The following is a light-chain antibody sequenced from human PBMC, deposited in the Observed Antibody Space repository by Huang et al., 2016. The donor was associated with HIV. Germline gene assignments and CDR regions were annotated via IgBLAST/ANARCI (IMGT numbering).Light chain of an antibody. Sequence: DIQMTQSPSSLSASVGYRVIITCRASQSIIKYLNWYQQMPGKAPKLLIYGASTLQDGVSSRFSGSGSGTEFTLTISSLQPEDAAMYYCQQSYRIPRTFGQGTSLEI. CDR1: QSIIKY. J-gene: IGKJ2*02. CDR3: QQSYRIPRT. CDR2: GAS. V-gene: IGKV1-39*01.